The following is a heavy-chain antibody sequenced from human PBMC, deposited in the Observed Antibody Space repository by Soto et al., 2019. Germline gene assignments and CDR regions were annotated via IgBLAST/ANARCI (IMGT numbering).Heavy chain of an antibody. V-gene: IGHV3-33*01. Sequence: QVQLVESGGGVVQPGRSLRLSCAASGFTFSRYGMHWVRQAPGKGLEWVAVIWYDGSNKYYADSVKGRFTISRDNSKNTLYLLMNSLRAEDTAVYYCARETPITMVRGGQFDYWGQGTLVTVSS. CDR3: ARETPITMVRGGQFDY. J-gene: IGHJ4*02. CDR2: IWYDGSNK. CDR1: GFTFSRYG. D-gene: IGHD3-10*01.